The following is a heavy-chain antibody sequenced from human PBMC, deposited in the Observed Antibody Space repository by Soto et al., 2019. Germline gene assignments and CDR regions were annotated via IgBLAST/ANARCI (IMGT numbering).Heavy chain of an antibody. J-gene: IGHJ6*02. V-gene: IGHV3-30-3*01. CDR3: ARDWYYYDSSGYYYGGPYYYYYGMDV. CDR2: ISYDGSNK. Sequence: GGSLRLSCAASGFTISSYAMHWVRQAPGKGLEWVAVISYDGSNKYYADSVKGRFTISRDNSKNTLYLQMNSLRAEDTAVYYCARDWYYYDSSGYYYGGPYYYYYGMDVWGQGTTVTVSS. D-gene: IGHD3-22*01. CDR1: GFTISSYA.